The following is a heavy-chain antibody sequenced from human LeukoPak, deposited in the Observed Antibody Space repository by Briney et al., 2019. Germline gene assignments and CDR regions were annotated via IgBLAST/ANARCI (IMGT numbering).Heavy chain of an antibody. CDR1: GGSISSSSYY. Sequence: SETLSLTCTVSGGSISSSSYYWGWIRQPPGKGLEWIGSIYYSGSTYYNPSLKSRVTISVDTSKNQFSLKLSSVTAADTAVYYCARRYRYYDFDAFDIWGQGTMVIVSS. V-gene: IGHV4-39*01. D-gene: IGHD3-3*01. CDR3: ARRYRYYDFDAFDI. J-gene: IGHJ3*02. CDR2: IYYSGST.